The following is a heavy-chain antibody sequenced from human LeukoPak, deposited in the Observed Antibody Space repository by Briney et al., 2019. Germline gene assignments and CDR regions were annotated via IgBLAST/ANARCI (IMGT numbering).Heavy chain of an antibody. CDR1: GFTFSSYA. D-gene: IGHD4-17*01. CDR2: ISYDGSNK. J-gene: IGHJ6*02. Sequence: PGGSLRLSCAASGFTFSSYAMHWVRQAPGKGLEWVAVISYDGSNKYYADSVKGRFTISRDNSKNTLYLQMNSLRAEDTAVYYCARVYGDADYGMDVWGQGTTVTVSS. V-gene: IGHV3-30-3*01. CDR3: ARVYGDADYGMDV.